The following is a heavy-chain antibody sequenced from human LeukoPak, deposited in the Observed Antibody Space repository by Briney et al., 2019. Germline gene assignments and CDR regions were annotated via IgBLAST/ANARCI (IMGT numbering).Heavy chain of an antibody. V-gene: IGHV3-30*18. CDR2: ISYDGSNK. CDR1: GFTFSSYS. Sequence: GGSLRLSCAASGFTFSSYSMNWVRQAPGKGLEWVAVISYDGSNKYYADSVKGRFTISRDNSKNTLYLQMNSLRAEDTAVYYCAKDSYSNYFDYWGQGTLVTVSS. CDR3: AKDSYSNYFDY. J-gene: IGHJ4*02. D-gene: IGHD4-11*01.